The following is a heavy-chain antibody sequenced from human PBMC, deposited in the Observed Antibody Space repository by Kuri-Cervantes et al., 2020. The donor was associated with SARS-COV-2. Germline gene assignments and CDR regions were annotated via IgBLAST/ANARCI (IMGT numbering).Heavy chain of an antibody. J-gene: IGHJ4*02. CDR3: ARGGSTRSLDY. D-gene: IGHD2-2*01. Sequence: GSLRLSCAVSGYSISSSYYWGWIRQPPGKGLEWIGSIYYSGSTYYNPSLKSRVTISVDTSKNQFSLKLSSVTAADTAVYYCARGGSTRSLDYWGQGTLVTVSS. CDR2: IYYSGST. V-gene: IGHV4-38-2*01. CDR1: GYSISSSYY.